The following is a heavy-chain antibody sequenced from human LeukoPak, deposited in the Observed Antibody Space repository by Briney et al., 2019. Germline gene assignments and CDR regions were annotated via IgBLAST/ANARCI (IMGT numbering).Heavy chain of an antibody. V-gene: IGHV3-74*01. J-gene: IGHJ4*01. CDR3: IREVQVRASASLGL. Sequence: GGSLRLSCAASGFTISGFWMHWVRHVPGEGLVWVARMNSAGTTINYADSVKGRFTISRDNVRNTRHLQMNNLSLEDTAVYFCIREVQVRASASLGLWGRGTLVTVS. D-gene: IGHD1-1*01. CDR2: MNSAGTTI. CDR1: GFTISGFW.